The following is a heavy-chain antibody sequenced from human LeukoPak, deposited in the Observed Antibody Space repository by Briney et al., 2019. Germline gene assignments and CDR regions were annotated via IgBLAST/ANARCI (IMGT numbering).Heavy chain of an antibody. D-gene: IGHD5-18*01. Sequence: GGSLRLSCTVSGFTFSNYGMHWVRQDPGKGLEWVAVLSYDGSDKYYKDSVKGRFTISRDNSKNTLYLQMNSLRVEDTAVYYCAKGYTDFDHWGQGTLVTVSS. V-gene: IGHV3-30*18. CDR3: AKGYTDFDH. CDR2: LSYDGSDK. CDR1: GFTFSNYG. J-gene: IGHJ4*02.